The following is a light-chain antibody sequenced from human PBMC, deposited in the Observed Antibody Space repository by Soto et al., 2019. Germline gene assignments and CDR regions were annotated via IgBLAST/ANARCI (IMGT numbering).Light chain of an antibody. CDR1: QSVAGSY. CDR3: QQYSSSPQI. J-gene: IGKJ4*01. V-gene: IGKV3-20*01. CDR2: GAS. Sequence: EIVLTQSPGTLSLSPGERATLSCRASQSVAGSYLAWYQQQPGQARRLLFYGASSRATVIPDRFSGSGSGTEFTLTISRLQPEDFAVYYCQQYSSSPQIFGGGTKVEIK.